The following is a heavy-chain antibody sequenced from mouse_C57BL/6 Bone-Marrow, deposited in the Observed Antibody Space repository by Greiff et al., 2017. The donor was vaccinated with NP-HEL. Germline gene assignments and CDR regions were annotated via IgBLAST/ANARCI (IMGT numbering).Heavy chain of an antibody. V-gene: IGHV5-6*01. CDR1: GFTFTSYG. D-gene: IGHD2-14*01. CDR2: ISSGGSYT. J-gene: IGHJ3*01. Sequence: EVQLLQSGGDLVKPGGSLKLSCAASGFTFTSYGMSWVRQTPDKGLEWVATISSGGSYTYYPHSVKGRSTITGDNANNTLYLQMSSLTSEDTGMYYCARKVSWYAAYWGQGTLVTVSA. CDR3: ARKVSWYAAY.